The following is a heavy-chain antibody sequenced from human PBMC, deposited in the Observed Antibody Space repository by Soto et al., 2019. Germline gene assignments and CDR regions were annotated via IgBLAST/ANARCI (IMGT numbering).Heavy chain of an antibody. V-gene: IGHV3-11*06. CDR3: AGYCSSTSCYRYYYGMDV. D-gene: IGHD2-2*01. Sequence: GGSLRLSCAASGFTFSDYYMSWIRQAPGKGLEWVSYISSSSSYTNYADSVKGRFTISRDNAKNSLYLQMNSLRAEDTAVYYCAGYCSSTSCYRYYYGMDVWGQGTTVTVSS. CDR2: ISSSSSYT. CDR1: GFTFSDYY. J-gene: IGHJ6*02.